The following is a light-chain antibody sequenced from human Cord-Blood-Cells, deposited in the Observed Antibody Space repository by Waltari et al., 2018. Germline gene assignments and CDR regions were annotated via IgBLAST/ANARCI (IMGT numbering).Light chain of an antibody. CDR1: QSVLYSSNNKNY. Sequence: DIVMTQSPKSPAVSLGERATTQSKSSQSVLYSSNNKNYLAWYQQKPGQPPKLLIYWASTRESGVPDRFSGSGSGTDFTLTISSLQAEDVAVYYCQQYYSTPYTFGQGTKLEIK. V-gene: IGKV4-1*01. J-gene: IGKJ2*01. CDR2: WAS. CDR3: QQYYSTPYT.